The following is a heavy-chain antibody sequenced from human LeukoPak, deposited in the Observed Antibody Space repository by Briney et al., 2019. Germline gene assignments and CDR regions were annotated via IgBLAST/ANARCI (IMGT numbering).Heavy chain of an antibody. J-gene: IGHJ4*02. D-gene: IGHD5-12*01. CDR2: FDPEDGET. V-gene: IGHV1-24*01. Sequence: ASVKVSCKVSGYTLTELSMHWVRQAPGKGLEWMGGFDPEDGETIYAQKFQGRVTMTEDTSTDTAYMELRSLRSDDTAVYYCARVERDSGYDDYWGQGTLVTVSS. CDR3: ARVERDSGYDDY. CDR1: GYTLTELS.